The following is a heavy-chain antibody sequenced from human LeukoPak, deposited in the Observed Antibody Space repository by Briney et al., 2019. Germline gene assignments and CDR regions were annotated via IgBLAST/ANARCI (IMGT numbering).Heavy chain of an antibody. CDR2: IYTSGST. Sequence: SETLSLTCTVSGGSISSYYWSWIRQPAGKGLEWIGRIYTSGSTNYNPSLKSRVSMSVDTSKNQFSLKLSSVTAADTAVYYCASEGADGCLDYWGQGTLVTVSS. D-gene: IGHD1-26*01. CDR3: ASEGADGCLDY. J-gene: IGHJ4*02. V-gene: IGHV4-4*07. CDR1: GGSISSYY.